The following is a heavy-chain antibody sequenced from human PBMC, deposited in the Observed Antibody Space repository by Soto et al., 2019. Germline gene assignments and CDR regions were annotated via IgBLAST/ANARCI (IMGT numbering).Heavy chain of an antibody. CDR1: GASIRSGGCY. CDR3: ARIEMASIK. J-gene: IGHJ4*02. V-gene: IGHV4-31*03. Sequence: SETLSLTCSVSGASIRSGGCYWSWLRQSPGKGLEWIGHIYYTGSTFYSPSLKSRLTISLDTSKNQFSLDLRSVTAADTAMYYCARIEMASIKWGRGTLVTVYS. CDR2: IYYTGST.